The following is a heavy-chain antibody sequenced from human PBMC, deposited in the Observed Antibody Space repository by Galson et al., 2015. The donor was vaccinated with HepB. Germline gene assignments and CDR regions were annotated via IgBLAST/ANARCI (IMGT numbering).Heavy chain of an antibody. CDR3: ARGAGRYDPDAFDL. J-gene: IGHJ3*01. V-gene: IGHV3-7*03. CDR2: INQDGSRK. Sequence: SLRLSCATSGFSFSNYWMSWVRQAPGKGLEWVANINQDGSRKNFVDSVKGRFTISRDNAKNSVFLQMNSLRVEDTALYYCARGAGRYDPDAFDLWGQGTMVTVSS. D-gene: IGHD3-16*01. CDR1: GFSFSNYW.